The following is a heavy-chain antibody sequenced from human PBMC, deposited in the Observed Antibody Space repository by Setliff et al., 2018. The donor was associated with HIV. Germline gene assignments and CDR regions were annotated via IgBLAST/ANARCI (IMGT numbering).Heavy chain of an antibody. Sequence: PSETLSLTCTVSDDSMASNYWSWIRQSPGERLEWIGDITHSGSAEYSPSFRSRVTISVDTSKNQFSLNLSSVTAADTAVYYCARHVMRWLVMVPGATRGYFDAWGQGALVTVSS. CDR3: ARHVMRWLVMVPGATRGYFDA. D-gene: IGHD6-13*01. CDR2: ITHSGSA. CDR1: DDSMASNY. V-gene: IGHV4-59*08. J-gene: IGHJ4*02.